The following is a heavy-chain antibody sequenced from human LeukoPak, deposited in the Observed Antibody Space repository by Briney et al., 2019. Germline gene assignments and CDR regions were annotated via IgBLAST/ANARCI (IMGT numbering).Heavy chain of an antibody. J-gene: IGHJ6*03. CDR1: GHPINSAYY. Sequence: PSETLSLTCAVSGHPINSAYYWVWIRQPPGEGLEWIGSLYHPDSTYYNPSLESRVTMSVDTSRNQFSLKLSFVTAADTAVYYCARQFDSYFYYYLDVWGTGTTVTVSS. CDR3: ARQFDSYFYYYLDV. D-gene: IGHD3-10*01. V-gene: IGHV4-38-2*01. CDR2: LYHPDST.